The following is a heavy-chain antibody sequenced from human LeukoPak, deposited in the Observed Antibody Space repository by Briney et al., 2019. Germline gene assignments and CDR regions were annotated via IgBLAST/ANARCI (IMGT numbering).Heavy chain of an antibody. V-gene: IGHV3-74*01. CDR2: ITRDGSST. Sequence: PGGSLRLSCAASGFTFSSSWMHWVRQAPGKGLVWVSRITRDGSSTTYADSVKGRFTTSRDNAKNTLYLQMDSLRDDDTVVYYCARDPGYESWSPFWGGMDVWGNGTTVIVSS. CDR3: ARDPGYESWSPFWGGMDV. J-gene: IGHJ6*04. D-gene: IGHD3-16*01. CDR1: GFTFSSSW.